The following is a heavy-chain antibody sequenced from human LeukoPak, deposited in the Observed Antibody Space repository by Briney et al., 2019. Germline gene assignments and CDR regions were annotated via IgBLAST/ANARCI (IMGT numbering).Heavy chain of an antibody. CDR1: RGSISSDTYY. CDR3: AREGYIYYYASDYYFDY. Sequence: PSETLSLTCTVSRGSISSDTYYWTWIRQPAGKGLEWIGRIYTSGSTNYSPSLKSRVTISVDTSKNQFSLKLSSVTAADTALYYCAREGYIYYYASDYYFDYWGQGTLVTVSS. V-gene: IGHV4-61*02. J-gene: IGHJ4*02. CDR2: IYTSGST. D-gene: IGHD3-10*01.